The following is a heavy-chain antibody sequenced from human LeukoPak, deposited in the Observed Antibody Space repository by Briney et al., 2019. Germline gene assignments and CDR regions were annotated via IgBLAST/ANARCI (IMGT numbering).Heavy chain of an antibody. CDR3: ARSTLGIEFDY. D-gene: IGHD7-27*01. Sequence: AAVKVSCKASGYSLTNYGISWVRQAPGQGLEWMGWISAYNDNSHYAQGLEGRVTMTSETSTRTAYMELRSLRSDDTAVYYCARSTLGIEFDYWGQGSLVTVS. CDR1: GYSLTNYG. J-gene: IGHJ4*02. CDR2: ISAYNDNS. V-gene: IGHV1-18*01.